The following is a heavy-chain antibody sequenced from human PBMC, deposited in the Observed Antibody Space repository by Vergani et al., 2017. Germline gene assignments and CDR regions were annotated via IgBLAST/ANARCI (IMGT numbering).Heavy chain of an antibody. CDR3: ARSIYSGSSAGY. Sequence: QVQVVQSGAEVKKSGASVKVSCKTSGYTFSNYYMHWVRQAPGQGLEWMGIINPSGGHTNYAQKFQGRVTMTRDTSISTAYMELSRLRSDDTAVYFCARSIYSGSSAGYWGQGTLVTVSS. J-gene: IGHJ4*02. D-gene: IGHD1-26*01. V-gene: IGHV1-2*02. CDR1: GYTFSNYY. CDR2: INPSGGHT.